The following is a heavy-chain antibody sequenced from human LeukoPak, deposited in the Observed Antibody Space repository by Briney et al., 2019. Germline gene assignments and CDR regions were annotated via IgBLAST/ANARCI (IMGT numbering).Heavy chain of an antibody. CDR1: GGSISSGGYY. V-gene: IGHV4-30-2*01. CDR2: IYHSGST. Sequence: PSETLSLTCTVSGGSISSGGYYWSWIRQPPGKGLEWIGYIYHSGSTYYNPSLKSRVTISVDRSKNQFSLKLSSVTAADTAVYYCARGSGSYSYYYYYMDVWGKGTTVTVSS. D-gene: IGHD3-10*01. CDR3: ARGSGSYSYYYYYMDV. J-gene: IGHJ6*03.